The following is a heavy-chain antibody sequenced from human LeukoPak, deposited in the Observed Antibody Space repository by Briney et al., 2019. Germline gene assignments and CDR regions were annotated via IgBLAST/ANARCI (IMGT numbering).Heavy chain of an antibody. CDR1: GGSISSYY. CDR2: IYYSGST. V-gene: IGHV4-59*01. Sequence: PSETLSLTCTVSGGSISSYYWSWIRQPPGKGLEWIGYIYYSGSTNYNPSLKSRVTISVDTSKNQFSLKLSSVTAADTAVYYCARGPLPNTGIAVAPPYYYYYGMDVWGQGTTVTVSS. D-gene: IGHD6-19*01. CDR3: ARGPLPNTGIAVAPPYYYYYGMDV. J-gene: IGHJ6*02.